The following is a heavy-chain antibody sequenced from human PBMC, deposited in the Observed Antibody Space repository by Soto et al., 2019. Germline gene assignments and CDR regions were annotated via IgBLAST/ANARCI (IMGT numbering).Heavy chain of an antibody. J-gene: IGHJ4*02. CDR2: IYYSGST. CDR3: ARGSTTEKVDS. V-gene: IGHV4-30-4*01. CDR1: GGSISSCDYY. Sequence: PSETLSLTCTVSGGSISSCDYYWSWIRQPPGKGLEWIGYIYYSGSTYYNPSLKSRVTISVDTSKNQFSLKLSSVTAADTAIYYCARGSTTEKVDSWGQGILVTVSS.